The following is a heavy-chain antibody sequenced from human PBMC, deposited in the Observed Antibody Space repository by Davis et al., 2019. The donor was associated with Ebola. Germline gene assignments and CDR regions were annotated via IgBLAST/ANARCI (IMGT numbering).Heavy chain of an antibody. CDR2: IYYSGST. J-gene: IGHJ4*02. V-gene: IGHV4-59*01. CDR1: GGSISSYY. D-gene: IGHD3-22*01. Sequence: SETLSLTCTVSGGSISSYYWSWIRQPPGKGLEWIGYIYYSGSTNYNPSLKSRVTISVDTSKNQFSLKLSFVTAADTAVYYCARGRDYYDSSSNFDYWGQGTLVTVSS. CDR3: ARGRDYYDSSSNFDY.